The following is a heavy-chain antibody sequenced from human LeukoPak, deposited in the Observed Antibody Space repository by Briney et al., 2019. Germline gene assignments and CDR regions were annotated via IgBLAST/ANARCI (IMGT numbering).Heavy chain of an antibody. V-gene: IGHV3-49*04. CDR2: IRRKAYVRAA. CDR1: GFAFDDFA. J-gene: IGHJ4*02. CDR3: SRNGRVDFDY. Sequence: GGSPRLSCTTSGFAFDDFAMSWVRQPAGKGLEWVGFIRRKAYVRAAEYAASVKGRFIIYRDDSKGIAYLQMNSLKTEDTAVYDCSRNGRVDFDYWGQGSRV.